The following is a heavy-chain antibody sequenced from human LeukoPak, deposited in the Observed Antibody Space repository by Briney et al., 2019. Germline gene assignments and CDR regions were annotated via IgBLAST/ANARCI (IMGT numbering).Heavy chain of an antibody. V-gene: IGHV6-1*01. CDR1: GGSVTSNYSA. D-gene: IGHD3-16*01. J-gene: IGHJ4*02. CDR2: TYYRSKCYH. Sequence: SETLSLTCVVSGGSVTSNYSAWNWITQAQSIDLEWQGRTYYRSKCYHDYEVSVKSRISINPDTSNNQLFLQLNSVNPVDFAYQNCRRETSHFDYWGQGTLVTVSS. CDR3: RRETSHFDY.